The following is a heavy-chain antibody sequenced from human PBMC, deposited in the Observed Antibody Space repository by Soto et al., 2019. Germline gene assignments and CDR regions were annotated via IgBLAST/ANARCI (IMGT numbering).Heavy chain of an antibody. CDR1: GGSISSFY. D-gene: IGHD3-9*01. CDR2: IYSGGRN. J-gene: IGHJ3*02. CDR3: ARSRYFDAFDI. Sequence: SETLSLTCTVSGGSISSFYWSWIRQPAGKGLEWIGRIYSGGRNNYNPSLKSRVTISVDTSKNQFSLKLSSVTAADTAVYYCARSRYFDAFDIWGQGTMVTVSS. V-gene: IGHV4-4*07.